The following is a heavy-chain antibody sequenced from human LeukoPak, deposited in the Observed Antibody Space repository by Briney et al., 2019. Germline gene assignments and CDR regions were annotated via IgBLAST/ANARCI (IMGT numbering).Heavy chain of an antibody. Sequence: GRSLRLSCAASGFTFSDSGMYWVRQAPGKGLEWVAGIFGSGGSPHYADSVRGRFNISRDNSKNTVYLQINSLGADDTAVYYCGKTTTGYSSGQKPAWPVDSWGQGTLVTVSS. CDR1: GFTFSDSG. CDR3: GKTTTGYSSGQKPAWPVDS. V-gene: IGHV3-23*01. J-gene: IGHJ4*02. D-gene: IGHD5-18*01. CDR2: IFGSGGSP.